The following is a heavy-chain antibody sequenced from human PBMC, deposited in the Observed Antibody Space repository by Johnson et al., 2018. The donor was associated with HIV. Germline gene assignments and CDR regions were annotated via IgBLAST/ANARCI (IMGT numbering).Heavy chain of an antibody. CDR2: LRYDGSYK. CDR1: GFTFSSYG. D-gene: IGHD4-11*01. Sequence: QVQLVESGGGVVQPGGSLRLSCAASGFTFSSYGMHWVRQAPGKGLEWVAFLRYDGSYKYYADSVKGRFTISRDNSKNTRYLQMHSLRAKDTAVYYFARVYSNYEGAAASYPFDICGQGTMVTVSS. CDR3: ARVYSNYEGAAASYPFDI. V-gene: IGHV3-30*02. J-gene: IGHJ3*02.